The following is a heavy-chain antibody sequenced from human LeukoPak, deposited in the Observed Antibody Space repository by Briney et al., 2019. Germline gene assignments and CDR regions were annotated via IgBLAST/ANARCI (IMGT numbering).Heavy chain of an antibody. D-gene: IGHD2-2*01. CDR3: ARSLTGSIYYFDY. Sequence: SETLSLTCTVSGGSISSGDYYWSWIRQPPGKGLEWIGYIYYSGSTYYNPSLKSRVTISVDTSKNQFSLKLSSVTAADTAVYYCARSLTGSIYYFDYWGQGTLVTVSS. CDR1: GGSISSGDYY. CDR2: IYYSGST. J-gene: IGHJ4*02. V-gene: IGHV4-30-4*08.